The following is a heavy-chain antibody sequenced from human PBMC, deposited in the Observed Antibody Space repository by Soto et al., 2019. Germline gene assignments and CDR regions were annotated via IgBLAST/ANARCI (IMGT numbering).Heavy chain of an antibody. D-gene: IGHD3-9*01. CDR1: GYTFTSYG. CDR2: ISAYNGNT. V-gene: IGHV1-18*01. Sequence: QVQLVQSGAEVKKPGASVKVSCKASGYTFTSYGISWVRQAPGQGLEWMGWISAYNGNTNYAQKLQGRVTMTTDTSTSTAYMGLRSLRSDDTAVYYCARVRVLRYFDWSTARAFDIWGQGTMVTVSS. J-gene: IGHJ3*02. CDR3: ARVRVLRYFDWSTARAFDI.